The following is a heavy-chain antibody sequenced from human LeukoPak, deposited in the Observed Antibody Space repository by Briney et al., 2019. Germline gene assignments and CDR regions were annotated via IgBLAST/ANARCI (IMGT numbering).Heavy chain of an antibody. J-gene: IGHJ6*03. CDR3: ARHWGRYCSSTSCSMGGYYYYYYMDV. D-gene: IGHD2-2*01. V-gene: IGHV4-4*09. Sequence: PSETLSLTCTVSGGSISSYYWSWIRQPPGKGLEWIGHIYTSGSTNYNPSLKSRVTISVDTSKNQFSLKLSSVTAADTAVYYCARHWGRYCSSTSCSMGGYYYYYYMDVWGKGTTVTVSS. CDR1: GGSISSYY. CDR2: IYTSGST.